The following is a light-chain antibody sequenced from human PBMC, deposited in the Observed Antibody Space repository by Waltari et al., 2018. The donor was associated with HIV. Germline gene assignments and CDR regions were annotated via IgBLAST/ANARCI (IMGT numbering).Light chain of an antibody. J-gene: IGLJ2*01. V-gene: IGLV2-8*01. CDR1: NRDVVGFNF. CDR2: ELS. Sequence: QSALNQPPSASGSPGQYVTISCTGTNRDVVGFNFVSWYQQHPGKAPKLMMYELSKRPSGVPDRFSGSKSGNTASLTVSGLQAEDEADYYCSSYAGSNNFGVFGGGTKLTVL. CDR3: SSYAGSNNFGV.